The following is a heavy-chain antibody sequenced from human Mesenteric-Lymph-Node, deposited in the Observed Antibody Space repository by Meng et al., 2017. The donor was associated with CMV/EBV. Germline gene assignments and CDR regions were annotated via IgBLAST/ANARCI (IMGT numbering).Heavy chain of an antibody. CDR3: ARRQLGSAGSGMDV. CDR1: GGSFSGYY. D-gene: IGHD6-19*01. CDR2: INHSGST. J-gene: IGHJ6*02. Sequence: SETLSPTCAVYGGSFSGYYWSWIRQPPGKGLEWIGEINHSGSTNYNPSLKSRVTISVDTSKNQFSLKLSSVTAADTAVYYCARRQLGSAGSGMDVWGQGTTVTVSS. V-gene: IGHV4-34*01.